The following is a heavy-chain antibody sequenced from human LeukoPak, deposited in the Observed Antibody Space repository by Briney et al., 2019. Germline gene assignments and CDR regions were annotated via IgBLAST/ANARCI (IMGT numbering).Heavy chain of an antibody. Sequence: PGGSLRLSCAASGVTFSSYDMYWVRQSTGEGLEWVSAINIAGDTYYAASVKGRFTISRENSKNSLSLQMTSLRAEDTAVYYCARGVPFGEKGIDVWGKGTTVTVSS. V-gene: IGHV3-13*01. CDR1: GVTFSSYD. CDR3: ARGVPFGEKGIDV. D-gene: IGHD3-10*01. J-gene: IGHJ6*04. CDR2: INIAGDT.